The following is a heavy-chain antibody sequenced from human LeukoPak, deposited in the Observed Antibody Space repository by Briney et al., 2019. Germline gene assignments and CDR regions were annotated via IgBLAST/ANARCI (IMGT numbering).Heavy chain of an antibody. CDR2: IIPILGIA. CDR1: GGTFSSYA. Sequence: ASVKVSCKASGGTFSSYAISWVRQAPGQGLEWMGRIIPILGIANYAQKFQGRVTITTDESTSTAYMELSSLRSEDTAVYYCAAQSGGSGNYYNVYWGQGTLVTVSS. J-gene: IGHJ4*02. CDR3: AAQSGGSGNYYNVY. D-gene: IGHD3-10*01. V-gene: IGHV1-69*04.